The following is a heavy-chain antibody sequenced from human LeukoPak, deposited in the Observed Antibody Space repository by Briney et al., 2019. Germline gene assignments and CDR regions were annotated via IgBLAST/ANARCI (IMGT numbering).Heavy chain of an antibody. CDR1: GGSISSGSYY. Sequence: SETLSLTCTVSGGSISSGSYYWSWIRQPAGKGLEWIGRIYTSGSTNYDPSLKSRVTISVDTSKNQFSLKLSSVTAADTAVYYCARHLCFLSSSTSCYLPSDAFDIWGQGTMVTVSS. V-gene: IGHV4-61*02. CDR2: IYTSGST. D-gene: IGHD2-2*01. J-gene: IGHJ3*02. CDR3: ARHLCFLSSSTSCYLPSDAFDI.